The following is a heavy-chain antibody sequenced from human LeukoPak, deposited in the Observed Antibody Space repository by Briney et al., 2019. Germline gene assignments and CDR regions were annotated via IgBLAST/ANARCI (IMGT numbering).Heavy chain of an antibody. D-gene: IGHD3-22*01. V-gene: IGHV4-4*07. Sequence: PSETLSLTCTVSGGSISTYYWSRIRQPAGKGLEWIGRLYTSGSTNYNPSLKSRVTMSVDTSKNHFSLKLSSVTAADTAVYYCARDRVDSSGYYYYYGMDVWGQGTTVTVSS. CDR1: GGSISTYY. J-gene: IGHJ6*02. CDR3: ARDRVDSSGYYYYYGMDV. CDR2: LYTSGST.